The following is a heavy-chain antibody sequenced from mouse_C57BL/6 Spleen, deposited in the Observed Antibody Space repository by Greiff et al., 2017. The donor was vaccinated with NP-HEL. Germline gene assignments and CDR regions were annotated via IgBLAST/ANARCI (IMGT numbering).Heavy chain of an antibody. D-gene: IGHD4-1*01. Sequence: EVQLQQSGPELVKPGASVKISCKASGYTFTDYYMNWVKQSHGKSLEWIGDINPNNGGTSYNQKFKGKATLTVEKSSSTAYMELRSLTSEDSAVYYCARLNWDWYFEVWGTGTTVTVSS. J-gene: IGHJ1*03. V-gene: IGHV1-26*01. CDR3: ARLNWDWYFEV. CDR2: INPNNGGT. CDR1: GYTFTDYY.